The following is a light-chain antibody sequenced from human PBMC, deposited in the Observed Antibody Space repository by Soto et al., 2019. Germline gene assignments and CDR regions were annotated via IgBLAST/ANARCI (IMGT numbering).Light chain of an antibody. CDR2: DAS. Sequence: DIQMTQSPSTLSASVGDRVTTTCRASQSIVRWLAWYQQKPGKAPKLLIYDASSLESGVPSRFSGGGSGTEFTLTISSLQPDDFATYYCQQYNSYSRTFGQGTKVDIK. CDR3: QQYNSYSRT. V-gene: IGKV1-5*01. CDR1: QSIVRW. J-gene: IGKJ1*01.